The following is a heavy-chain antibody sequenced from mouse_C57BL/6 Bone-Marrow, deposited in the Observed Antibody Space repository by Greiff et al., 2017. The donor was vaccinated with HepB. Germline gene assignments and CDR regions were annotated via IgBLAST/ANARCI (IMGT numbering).Heavy chain of an antibody. CDR2: ISGGGGNT. V-gene: IGHV5-9*01. CDR1: GFTFSSYT. Sequence: EVKLMESGGGLVKPGGSLKLSCAASGFTFSSYTMSWVRQTPEKRLEWVATISGGGGNTYYPDSVKGRFTISRDNAKNTLYLQMSSLRSEDTALYYCAREDVSFAYWGQGTLVTVSA. J-gene: IGHJ3*01. CDR3: AREDVSFAY.